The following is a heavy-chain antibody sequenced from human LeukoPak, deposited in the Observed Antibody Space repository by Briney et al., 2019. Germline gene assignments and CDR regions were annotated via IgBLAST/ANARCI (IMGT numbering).Heavy chain of an antibody. CDR1: GGSISSYY. CDR3: ARAPQYCSSTSCYTNGIDY. J-gene: IGHJ4*02. Sequence: SETLFLTCTVSGGSISSYYWSWIRQPPGKGLEWIGYIYYSGSTNYNPSLKSRVTISVDTSKNQFSLKLSSVTAADTAVYYCARAPQYCSSTSCYTNGIDYWGQGTLVTVSS. D-gene: IGHD2-2*02. V-gene: IGHV4-59*01. CDR2: IYYSGST.